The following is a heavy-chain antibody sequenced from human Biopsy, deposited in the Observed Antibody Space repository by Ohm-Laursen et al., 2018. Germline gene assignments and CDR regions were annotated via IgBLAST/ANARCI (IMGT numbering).Heavy chain of an antibody. J-gene: IGHJ4*02. CDR3: ARNTGWYGDLYYFDY. Sequence: GASVTVSCKASGYSFTSYYMHWVRQAPGQGLEWMGMINPSGSTTSYPQIFQGRVTMTRDTSKSTVYMELSSLRSADTAVYFRARNTGWYGDLYYFDYWGQGTLVTVSS. V-gene: IGHV1-46*01. CDR1: GYSFTSYY. D-gene: IGHD6-19*01. CDR2: INPSGSTT.